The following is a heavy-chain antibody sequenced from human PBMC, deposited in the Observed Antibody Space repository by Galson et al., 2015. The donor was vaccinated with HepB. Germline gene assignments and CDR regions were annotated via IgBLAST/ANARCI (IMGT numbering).Heavy chain of an antibody. V-gene: IGHV3-9*01. CDR3: AKDSRRYSSSWHVGYFDY. D-gene: IGHD6-13*01. CDR1: GFTFDDYA. CDR2: ISWNSGSI. Sequence: SLRLSCAASGFTFDDYAMHWVRQAPGKGLEWVSGISWNSGSIGYADSVKGRFTISRDNAKNSLYLQMNSLRAEDTALHYCAKDSRRYSSSWHVGYFDYWGQGTLVTVSS. J-gene: IGHJ4*02.